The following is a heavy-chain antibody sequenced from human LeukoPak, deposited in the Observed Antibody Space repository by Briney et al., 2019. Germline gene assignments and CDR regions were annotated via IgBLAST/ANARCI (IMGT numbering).Heavy chain of an antibody. D-gene: IGHD6-13*01. CDR3: AKVLAAAPHDAFDI. Sequence: SLRLSCASSGFTFDDYAMHWVRQSPGKGVEWVSGISWNSGSIGYADSVKGRFTISRDNAKNSLYLQMNSLRAEDTALYYCAKVLAAAPHDAFDIWGQGTMVTVSS. J-gene: IGHJ3*02. CDR2: ISWNSGSI. CDR1: GFTFDDYA. V-gene: IGHV3-9*01.